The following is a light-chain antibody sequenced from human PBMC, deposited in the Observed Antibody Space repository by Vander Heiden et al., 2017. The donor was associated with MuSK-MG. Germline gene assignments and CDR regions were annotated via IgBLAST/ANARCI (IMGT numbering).Light chain of an antibody. Sequence: QSVLTQPPSASGTPGQRVTISCSGSSYNIGSKPVNWYQQLPGTAPKLLLYSNNQRPSVVPDRFSGSKSGTSASLSISGLQSEDEADYYCAAWDDSLNGVVFGGGTKLTVL. CDR2: SNN. CDR3: AAWDDSLNGVV. J-gene: IGLJ2*01. V-gene: IGLV1-44*01. CDR1: SYNIGSKP.